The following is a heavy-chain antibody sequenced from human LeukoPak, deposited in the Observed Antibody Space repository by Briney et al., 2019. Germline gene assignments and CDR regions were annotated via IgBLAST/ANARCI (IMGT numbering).Heavy chain of an antibody. Sequence: QPGGSLRLSCTASGFPVSRNYMTWVRQAPGKGLLWVALIDTGGNTNYPNSVTGRFIISRDNYRNTLYLQMSDLRAEDTAVYYCARQRAGSYFDYWGQGTLVTVSS. CDR1: GFPVSRNY. D-gene: IGHD1-26*01. CDR3: ARQRAGSYFDY. CDR2: IDTGGNT. J-gene: IGHJ4*02. V-gene: IGHV3-53*01.